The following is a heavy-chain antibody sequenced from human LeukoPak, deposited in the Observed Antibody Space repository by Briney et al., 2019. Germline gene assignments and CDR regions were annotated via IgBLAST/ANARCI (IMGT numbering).Heavy chain of an antibody. CDR2: ITPNSGTT. Sequence: GGSLRLSCAPSGSAFSVYAISWLRQPPGKGLEWVSTITPNSGTTSYAASVRGRFNNTRDNSKNTLHLQLNTLRADDTATYYCAKPISGGLALTAVWFHPWGQGTLVVVSS. V-gene: IGHV3-23*01. CDR3: AKPISGGLALTAVWFHP. D-gene: IGHD6-19*01. J-gene: IGHJ5*01. CDR1: GSAFSVYA.